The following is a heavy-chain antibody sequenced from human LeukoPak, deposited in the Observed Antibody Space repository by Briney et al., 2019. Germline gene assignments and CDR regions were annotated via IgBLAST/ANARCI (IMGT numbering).Heavy chain of an antibody. D-gene: IGHD3-16*01. CDR3: ATQGQTFVGANPY. V-gene: IGHV3-74*01. CDR1: GFTFSTYW. CDR2: INSDGSTT. J-gene: IGHJ4*02. Sequence: GGSLRLSCAASGFTFSTYWMHWVRQAPGKGLVWVSRINSDGSTTSYADSVKGRFIISRDNAKNTLYLQMNSLRAEDTAVYYCATQGQTFVGANPYWGQGTLVTVSS.